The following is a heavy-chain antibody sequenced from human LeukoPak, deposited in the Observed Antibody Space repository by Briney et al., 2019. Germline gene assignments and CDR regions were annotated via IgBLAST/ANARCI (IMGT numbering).Heavy chain of an antibody. CDR2: VSHSGNT. J-gene: IGHJ2*01. Sequence: SETLSLTCTLSGDSITSSDHYWVWIRQSPGKGLEWIGSVSHSGNTYYKSSLKSRVTVSLDTSKNEFSLILTSVTAADTAEYYCARHLYYSASAFWYIDLWGRGTLVTVSP. D-gene: IGHD3-10*01. V-gene: IGHV4-39*01. CDR1: GDSITSSDHY. CDR3: ARHLYYSASAFWYIDL.